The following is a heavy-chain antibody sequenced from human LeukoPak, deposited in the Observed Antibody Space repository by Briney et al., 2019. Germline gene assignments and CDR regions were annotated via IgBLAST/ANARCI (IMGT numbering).Heavy chain of an antibody. CDR1: GLSFSSFA. J-gene: IGHJ4*02. Sequence: GGSLRLSCAASGLSFSSFAMSWVRQGPARGLEWVSSIRGNGETFYADSVKGRFTISRDNAKNSLYLQMNSLRAEDTAVYYCARQMGYSYGLFDYWGQGTLVTVSS. CDR2: IRGNGET. CDR3: ARQMGYSYGLFDY. V-gene: IGHV3-21*04. D-gene: IGHD5-18*01.